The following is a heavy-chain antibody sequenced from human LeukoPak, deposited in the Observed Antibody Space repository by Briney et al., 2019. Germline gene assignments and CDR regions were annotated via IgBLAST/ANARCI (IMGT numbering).Heavy chain of an antibody. CDR3: ARGGGITMVRGVMVGGALDY. CDR2: IRYDGTNK. CDR1: GFTFSNYG. V-gene: IGHV3-30*02. Sequence: GGSLRLSCAASGFTFSNYGMHWVRQAPGKGLEWVAFIRYDGTNKYYADSVKGRLTISRDNSKNTMYLQMNSLRAEDTAVYYCARGGGITMVRGVMVGGALDYWGQGTLVTVSS. D-gene: IGHD3-10*01. J-gene: IGHJ4*02.